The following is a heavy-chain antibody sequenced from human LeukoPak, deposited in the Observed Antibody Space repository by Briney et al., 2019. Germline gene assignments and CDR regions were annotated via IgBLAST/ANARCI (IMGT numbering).Heavy chain of an antibody. V-gene: IGHV1-69*04. D-gene: IGHD5-24*01. CDR2: IIPILGIA. CDR1: GGTFSSYA. Sequence: ASVKVSCKASGGTFSSYAISWVRQAPGQGLEWMGRIIPILGIANYAQKFQGRVTITADKSTSTAYMELGSLRSEDMAVYYCASELMSRDGYSAFDYWGQGTLVTVSS. J-gene: IGHJ4*02. CDR3: ASELMSRDGYSAFDY.